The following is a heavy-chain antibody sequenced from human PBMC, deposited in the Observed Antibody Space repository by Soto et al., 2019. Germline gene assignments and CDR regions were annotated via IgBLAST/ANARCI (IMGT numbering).Heavy chain of an antibody. CDR3: AKFFVGAGGSSGWPWSFHF. CDR2: ISGTGGTT. Sequence: EVQLLESGGGLVQPGGSLRLSCAASGFTFSSYAMSWVRQAPGKGLEWVSAISGTGGTTYYADSVKGRFTISRDNSRNTLELPMNSLRAEDTAIYYCAKFFVGAGGSSGWPWSFHFWGQGTLVTVSS. D-gene: IGHD6-25*01. CDR1: GFTFSSYA. J-gene: IGHJ4*02. V-gene: IGHV3-23*01.